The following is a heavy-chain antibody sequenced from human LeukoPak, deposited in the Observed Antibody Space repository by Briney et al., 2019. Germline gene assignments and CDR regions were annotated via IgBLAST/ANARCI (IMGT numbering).Heavy chain of an antibody. Sequence: GASVKVSCKASGGTFSSYAISWVQQAPGQGLEWMGGIIPIFGTANYAQKFQGRVTITTDESTSTAYMELSSLRSEDTAVYYCARSYGTYYYYYMDVWGKGTTVTVSS. D-gene: IGHD1-1*01. CDR3: ARSYGTYYYYYMDV. V-gene: IGHV1-69*05. J-gene: IGHJ6*03. CDR2: IIPIFGTA. CDR1: GGTFSSYA.